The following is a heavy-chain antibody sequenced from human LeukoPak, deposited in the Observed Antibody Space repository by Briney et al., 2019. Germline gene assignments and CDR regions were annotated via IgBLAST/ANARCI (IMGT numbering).Heavy chain of an antibody. D-gene: IGHD1-26*01. Sequence: SETLSLNCTVSGGSISSYYWSWIRQPPGKGLEWIGYIYYSGSTNYNPSLKSRVTISVDTSKNQFSLKLSSVTAADTAVYYCARERSGSYYDYWGQGTLVTVSS. J-gene: IGHJ4*02. CDR3: ARERSGSYYDY. V-gene: IGHV4-59*01. CDR1: GGSISSYY. CDR2: IYYSGST.